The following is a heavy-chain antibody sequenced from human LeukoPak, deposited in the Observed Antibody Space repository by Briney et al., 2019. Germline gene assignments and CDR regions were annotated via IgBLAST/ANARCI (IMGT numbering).Heavy chain of an antibody. CDR1: GYTFTSYY. CDR2: INPSGGST. D-gene: IGHD2-2*01. Sequence: ASVKVSCKASGYTFTSYYMHWVRQAPGQGLEWMGIINPSGGSTSYAQKFQGRVTMTRDTSTSTVYMELSSLRSEDTAVYYCATEGRLKDIVVVPAAYFDYWGQGTLVTVSS. CDR3: ATEGRLKDIVVVPAAYFDY. J-gene: IGHJ4*02. V-gene: IGHV1-46*01.